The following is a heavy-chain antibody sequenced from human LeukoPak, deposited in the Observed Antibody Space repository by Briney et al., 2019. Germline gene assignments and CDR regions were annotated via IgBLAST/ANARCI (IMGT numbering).Heavy chain of an antibody. CDR2: VSDGGST. Sequence: SETLSLTCSVSGGSITSYYWSWIRQSPGKGLEWIGHVSDGGSTNYSPSLKGRVSISVDTSKNQFSLNLRSVTAADTAVYFCARASTTFDDWGQGTLVTVSS. CDR3: ARASTTFDD. CDR1: GGSITSYY. V-gene: IGHV4-59*01. D-gene: IGHD1-14*01. J-gene: IGHJ4*02.